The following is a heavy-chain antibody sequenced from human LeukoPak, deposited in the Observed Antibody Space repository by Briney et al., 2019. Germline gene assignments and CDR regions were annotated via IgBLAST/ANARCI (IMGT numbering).Heavy chain of an antibody. Sequence: GESLKISCKGSGYSFTSYWIGWVRHMPGKGLEWMGIIYPGDSDTRYSPSFQGQVTISADKSISTAYLQWSSLKASDTAMYYCARIGYSSGWYSVYYFDYWGQGTLVTVSS. CDR1: GYSFTSYW. V-gene: IGHV5-51*01. CDR2: IYPGDSDT. J-gene: IGHJ4*02. CDR3: ARIGYSSGWYSVYYFDY. D-gene: IGHD6-19*01.